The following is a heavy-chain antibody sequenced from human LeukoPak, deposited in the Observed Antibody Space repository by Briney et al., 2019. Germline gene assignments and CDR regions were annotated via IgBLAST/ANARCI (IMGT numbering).Heavy chain of an antibody. D-gene: IGHD3-9*01. CDR3: ARGYFDWLLYFDY. CDR1: GGSISSGGYY. V-gene: IGHV4-31*03. CDR2: IYYSGST. J-gene: IGHJ4*02. Sequence: SETLSLTCTVSGGSISSGGYYWSWIRQHPGKGLEWIGYIYYSGSTYNNPSLKSRVTISVDTSKNQFSLKLSSVTAADTAVYYCARGYFDWLLYFDYWGQGTLVTVS.